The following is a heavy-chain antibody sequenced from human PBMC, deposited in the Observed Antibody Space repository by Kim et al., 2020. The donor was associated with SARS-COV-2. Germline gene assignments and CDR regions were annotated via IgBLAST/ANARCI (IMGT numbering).Heavy chain of an antibody. CDR2: T. D-gene: IGHD4-17*01. V-gene: IGHV4-34*01. CDR3: ARGTTVTH. J-gene: IGHJ4*02. Sequence: TNYHPSLKRRVTISIDTNKNQFSLKLSSVTAADTAVYYCARGTTVTHWGQGTLVTVSS.